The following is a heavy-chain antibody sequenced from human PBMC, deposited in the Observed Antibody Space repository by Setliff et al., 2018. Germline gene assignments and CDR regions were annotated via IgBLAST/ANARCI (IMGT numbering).Heavy chain of an antibody. CDR2: INHRGST. CDR1: GGTFSDYH. Sequence: PSETLSLTCAAYGGTFSDYHWTWIRQSPEKGLEWIGEINHRGSTNYNPSLKCRVTISIDTSKDQFSLKLISMTAADTAVYYCARGRNIAARLLDSWGQGTLVTVSS. CDR3: ARGRNIAARLLDS. J-gene: IGHJ4*02. D-gene: IGHD6-6*01. V-gene: IGHV4-34*01.